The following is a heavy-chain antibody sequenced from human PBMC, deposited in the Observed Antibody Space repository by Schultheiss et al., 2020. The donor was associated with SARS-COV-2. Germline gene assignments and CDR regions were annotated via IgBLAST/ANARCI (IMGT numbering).Heavy chain of an antibody. CDR1: GGSFSGYY. CDR3: ARMRGLEPLRGYFDY. V-gene: IGHV4-34*01. D-gene: IGHD1-1*01. J-gene: IGHJ4*02. CDR2: INHSGST. Sequence: SETLSLTCAVYGGSFSGYYWSWIRQPPGKGLEWIGEINHSGSTNYNPSLKSRVTISVDTSKNQFSLKLSSVTAEDTAVYYCARMRGLEPLRGYFDYWGQGTLVTVSS.